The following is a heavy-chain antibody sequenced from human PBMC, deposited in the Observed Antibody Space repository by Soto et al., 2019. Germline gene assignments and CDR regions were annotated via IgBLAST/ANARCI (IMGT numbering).Heavy chain of an antibody. CDR3: ARGDRECYDFWSGFGPFEY. Sequence: TLSLTCTVSGGSVSSGSYYWTWIRQHPGKGLEWIGYIYYSGSTYYNPSLKSRVTISVDTSKNQFSLKLSPVTAADTAVYYCARGDRECYDFWSGFGPFEYWGQGTLVTVSS. CDR2: IYYSGST. D-gene: IGHD3-3*01. J-gene: IGHJ4*02. CDR1: GGSVSSGSYY. V-gene: IGHV4-31*03.